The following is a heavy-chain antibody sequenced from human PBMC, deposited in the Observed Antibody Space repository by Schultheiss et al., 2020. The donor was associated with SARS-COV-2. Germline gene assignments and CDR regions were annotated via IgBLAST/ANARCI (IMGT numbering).Heavy chain of an antibody. V-gene: IGHV4-34*01. Sequence: SETLSLTCTVYGGSFSGYYWSWIRQPPGKGLEWIGEINHSGSTNYNPSLKSRVTISVDTSKNQFSLKLSSVTAADTAVYYCARGGPGSSWYTNYYYYGMDVWGQGTTVTVSS. CDR3: ARGGPGSSWYTNYYYYGMDV. CDR1: GGSFSGYY. D-gene: IGHD6-13*01. CDR2: INHSGST. J-gene: IGHJ6*02.